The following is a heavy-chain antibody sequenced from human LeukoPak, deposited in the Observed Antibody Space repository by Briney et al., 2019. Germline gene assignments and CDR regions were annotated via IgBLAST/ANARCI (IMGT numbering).Heavy chain of an antibody. CDR3: ASPPEGGWYRGNYYFDY. CDR1: GYSISSGYY. V-gene: IGHV4-38-2*02. CDR2: LYHSGST. D-gene: IGHD6-19*01. Sequence: SETLSLTCSVSGYSISSGYYWGWIRQAPGKGLEWIGNLYHSGSTYYNPSLKSRVSISVDTSKNQFSLNLSSVTAADTAVYYCASPPEGGWYRGNYYFDYWGQGTLVTVSS. J-gene: IGHJ4*02.